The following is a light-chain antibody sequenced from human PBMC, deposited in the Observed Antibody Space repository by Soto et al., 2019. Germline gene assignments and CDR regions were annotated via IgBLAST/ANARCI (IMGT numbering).Light chain of an antibody. CDR3: GSYAGTSSV. V-gene: IGLV2-8*01. CDR1: SSDVGGYDF. CDR2: GVT. Sequence: QSVLTQPPSASGSPGQSVTISCTGSSSDVGGYDFVSWYQQHPGKAPKLLIYGVTKRPSGVPDRFSGSKSGNTASLTVSGLQAEGEADYYCGSYAGTSSVFGTGTKVTVL. J-gene: IGLJ1*01.